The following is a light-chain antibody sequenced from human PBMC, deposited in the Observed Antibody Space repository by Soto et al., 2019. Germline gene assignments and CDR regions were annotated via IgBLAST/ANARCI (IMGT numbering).Light chain of an antibody. CDR1: QSVGTY. V-gene: IGKV3-11*01. CDR3: LQRTNWPPGYS. J-gene: IGKJ2*03. CDR2: DAS. Sequence: DIVLTQSPATLSLSPGDRATLSCRASQSVGTYLAWYQQRPGQAPRLLIYDASNRATGIPPRFSGSGSGTDFTLTISSLEPEDFAAYYCLQRTNWPPGYSFGQGSKVEIK.